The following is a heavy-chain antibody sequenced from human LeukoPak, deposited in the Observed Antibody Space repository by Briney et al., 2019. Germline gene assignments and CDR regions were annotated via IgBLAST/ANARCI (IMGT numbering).Heavy chain of an antibody. J-gene: IGHJ4*02. CDR2: IYYSGST. Sequence: SETQSLTCTVSGGSISSYYWSWIRQPPGKGLEWIGYIYYSGSTNYNPSLKSRVTISVDTSNNQFSLKLSSVTAADTAVYYCAKSSVVIPLFDYWGKGTLVTVSS. V-gene: IGHV4-59*01. CDR1: GGSISSYY. CDR3: AKSSVVIPLFDY. D-gene: IGHD3-22*01.